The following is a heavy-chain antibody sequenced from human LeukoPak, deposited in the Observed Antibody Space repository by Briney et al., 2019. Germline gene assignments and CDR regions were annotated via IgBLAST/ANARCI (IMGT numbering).Heavy chain of an antibody. Sequence: PGTLSLTCAVSGYSITSGNYWGWIRQPPGKGLEWIGSIYHRGNTYYNPSLKSRVTISADTSKNHFSLKLSSVTAGDTALYYCAGADYIASRNSLYYFDYWGQGTLVTVSS. CDR2: IYHRGNT. D-gene: IGHD2-15*01. V-gene: IGHV4-38-2*01. CDR1: GYSITSGNY. CDR3: AGADYIASRNSLYYFDY. J-gene: IGHJ4*02.